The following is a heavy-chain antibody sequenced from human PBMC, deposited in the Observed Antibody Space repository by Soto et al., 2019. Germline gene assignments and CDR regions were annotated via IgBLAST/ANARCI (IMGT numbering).Heavy chain of an antibody. CDR3: VKCGLNCRPGPDL. CDR2: ISHSGGGA. D-gene: IGHD2-21*01. Sequence: EVHLVESGGGLVQPGGSLRLSCAATGFIFSNYDMGWVRQAPGKGLEWVSAISHSGGGAYDVDSVKGRFTTSRDNSWNTLYLQMTSVRAEDTAIYYCVKCGLNCRPGPDLWGKGTLVTVSP. V-gene: IGHV3-23*04. CDR1: GFIFSNYD. J-gene: IGHJ4*02.